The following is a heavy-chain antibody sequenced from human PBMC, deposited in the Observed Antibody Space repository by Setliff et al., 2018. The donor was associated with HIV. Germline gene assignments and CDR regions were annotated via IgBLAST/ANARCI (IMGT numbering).Heavy chain of an antibody. CDR1: GFTFSRFW. J-gene: IGHJ1*01. CDR2: ISPDGSER. D-gene: IGHD6-19*01. V-gene: IGHV3-7*01. CDR3: AKDGSGWSQH. Sequence: GGSLSLSCAASGFTFSRFWMHWVRQAPGKGLEWVANISPDGSERYSVDSVRGRFTVSRDNAKSSLYLQMSSLRTEDMAVYYCAKDGSGWSQHWGQGTRVTVSS.